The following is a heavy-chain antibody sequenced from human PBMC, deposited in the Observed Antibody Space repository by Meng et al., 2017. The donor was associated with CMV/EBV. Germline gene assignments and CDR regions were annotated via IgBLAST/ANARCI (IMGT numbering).Heavy chain of an antibody. CDR3: ASFTTDWGNLAGNV. D-gene: IGHD7-27*01. CDR1: GGSISSSSYY. Sequence: SETLSLTCTVSGGSISSSSYYWGWIRQPPGKGLEWIGSIYYSGSTYYNPSLKSRVTISVDTSKNQFSLQLNSVTPEDTAVYYCASFTTDWGNLAGNVWGQGTTVTVSS. CDR2: IYYSGST. V-gene: IGHV4-39*07. J-gene: IGHJ6*02.